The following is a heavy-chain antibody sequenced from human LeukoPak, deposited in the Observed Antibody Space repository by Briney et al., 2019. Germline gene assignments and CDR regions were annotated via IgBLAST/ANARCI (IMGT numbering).Heavy chain of an antibody. Sequence: GGSLRLSCAVSGITLSNYGMSWVRQAPGKGLEWVAGISDSGGSTNYADSVKGRFTISRDNPKNTLYLQMNSLRAEDTAVYYCAREASCDYWGQGTLVTVSS. J-gene: IGHJ4*02. V-gene: IGHV3-23*01. CDR2: ISDSGGST. CDR3: AREASCDY. CDR1: GITLSNYG.